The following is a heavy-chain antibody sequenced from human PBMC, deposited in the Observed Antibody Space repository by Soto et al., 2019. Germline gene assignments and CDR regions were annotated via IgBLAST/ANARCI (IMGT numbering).Heavy chain of an antibody. D-gene: IGHD2-15*01. CDR3: AKDIDV. V-gene: IGHV3-48*01. CDR1: GFTFSHYS. J-gene: IGHJ4*02. Sequence: VQLVESGGGLVQHGGSLILSCAASGFTFSHYSMNWVRQAPGKGMEWVSYISSSSSPIYYADSGKGRFTISRDNAKNSLFLQMNSLRAEDTAVYYCAKDIDVGGQGTLVTVSS. CDR2: ISSSSSPI.